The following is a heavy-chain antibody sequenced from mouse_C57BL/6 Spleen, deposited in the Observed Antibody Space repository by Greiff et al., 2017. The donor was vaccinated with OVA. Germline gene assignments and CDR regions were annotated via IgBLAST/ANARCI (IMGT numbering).Heavy chain of an antibody. CDR2: INYDGSST. D-gene: IGHD1-1*01. CDR3: AREGGYYGSSFDY. Sequence: EVKVVESEGGLVQPGRSMKLSCTASGFTFSDYYMAWVRQVPEKGLEWVANINYDGSSTYYLDSLKSRFIISRDNAKNILYLQMSSLKSEDTATYYCAREGGYYGSSFDYWGQGTTLTVSS. J-gene: IGHJ2*01. CDR1: GFTFSDYY. V-gene: IGHV5-16*01.